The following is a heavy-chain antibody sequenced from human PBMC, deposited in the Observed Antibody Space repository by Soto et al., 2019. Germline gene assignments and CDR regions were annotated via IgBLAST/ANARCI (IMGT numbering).Heavy chain of an antibody. CDR1: GFTFSAYA. V-gene: IGHV3-23*01. J-gene: IGHJ4*02. CDR2: VTGSGDDT. Sequence: EVQLLESGGALVQPGGSLRLSCVVSGFTFSAYAMSWVRQAPGKGLEWVSAVTGSGDDTYHAESMKGRFTISRDNSRDTLYFQMNSLRAEDTAIYYCVKGSTTSRPYYFDYWGQGTLVTVSS. CDR3: VKGSTTSRPYYFDY. D-gene: IGHD1-1*01.